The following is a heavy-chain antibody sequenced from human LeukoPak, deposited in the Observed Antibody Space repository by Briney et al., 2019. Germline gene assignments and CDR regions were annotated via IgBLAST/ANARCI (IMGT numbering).Heavy chain of an antibody. V-gene: IGHV4-34*09. J-gene: IGHJ4*02. CDR3: ARDRGDYGWFDY. Sequence: SETLSLTCAVYGGSFSGYYWSWIRQPPGKGLEWIGYIYYSGSTYYNPSLKSRVTISVDTSKNQFSLKLSSVTAADTAVYYCARDRGDYGWFDYWGQGTLVTVSS. CDR1: GGSFSGYY. D-gene: IGHD4-17*01. CDR2: IYYSGST.